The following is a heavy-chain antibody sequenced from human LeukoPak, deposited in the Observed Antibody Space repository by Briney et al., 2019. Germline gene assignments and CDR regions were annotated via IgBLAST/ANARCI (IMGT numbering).Heavy chain of an antibody. Sequence: GGSLRLSCAASGFTFSSYGMHWVRQAPGKGLEWVAVISYDGSNKYYADSVKGRFTISRDNSKNTLYLQMNSLRAEDTAVYYCAKDSPSGFVARVPTLDYWGQGTLVTVSS. D-gene: IGHD3-10*01. CDR3: AKDSPSGFVARVPTLDY. CDR2: ISYDGSNK. J-gene: IGHJ4*02. CDR1: GFTFSSYG. V-gene: IGHV3-30*18.